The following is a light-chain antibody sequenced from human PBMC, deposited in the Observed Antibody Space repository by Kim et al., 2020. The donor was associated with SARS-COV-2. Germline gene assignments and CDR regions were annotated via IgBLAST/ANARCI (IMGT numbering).Light chain of an antibody. J-gene: IGKJ1*01. CDR3: KSYGA. CDR2: GAS. Sequence: ESVLTQSPGTLSLSPGERATLSCRASQSVSNSYIAWYQLKPGQAPRLLIYGASSRDPGTPDRFSGSGSGTDFTLMISRLEPEDFAVYYCKSYGAFGQGTKVDIK. V-gene: IGKV3-20*01. CDR1: QSVSNSY.